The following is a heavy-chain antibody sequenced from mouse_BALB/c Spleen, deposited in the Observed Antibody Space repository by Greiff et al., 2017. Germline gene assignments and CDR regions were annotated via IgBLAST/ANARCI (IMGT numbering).Heavy chain of an antibody. V-gene: IGHV1-7*01. CDR2: INPSTGYT. CDR3: ARSGWYVDV. J-gene: IGHJ1*01. CDR1: GYTFTSYW. Sequence: VQRVESGAELAKPGASVKMSCKASGYTFTSYWMHWVKQRPGQGLEWIGYINPSTGYTEYNQKFKDKATLTADKSSSTAYMQLSSLTSEDSAVYYCARSGWYVDVWGAGTTVTVSS.